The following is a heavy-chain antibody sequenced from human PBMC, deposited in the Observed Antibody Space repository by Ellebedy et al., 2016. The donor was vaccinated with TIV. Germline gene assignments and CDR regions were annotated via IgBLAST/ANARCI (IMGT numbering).Heavy chain of an antibody. D-gene: IGHD5-12*01. J-gene: IGHJ4*02. CDR1: GFTFSDYY. CDR2: ISSSGDTI. V-gene: IGHV3-11*01. Sequence: GESLKISCAASGFTFSDYYMSWIRQAPGKGLEWVSYISSSGDTIYYAGSVKGRFTISRDNAKNSLYLEMNSLRAEDTAVYYCLRPYYFDYWGQGTLVTVSS. CDR3: LRPYYFDY.